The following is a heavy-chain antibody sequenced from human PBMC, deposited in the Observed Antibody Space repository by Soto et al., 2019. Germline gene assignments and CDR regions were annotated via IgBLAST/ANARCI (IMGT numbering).Heavy chain of an antibody. V-gene: IGHV1-69*06. Sequence: SVKVSCKASGGTFSNYGISWVRQAPGQGLQWMGGIIPIFGTTNYAQKFQGRVTITVDKSTSAAYMELSSLRSEDTAVYYCARFVYYDSTGYVYYFDSWGQGTLVTVSS. D-gene: IGHD3-22*01. CDR1: GGTFSNYG. J-gene: IGHJ4*02. CDR2: IIPIFGTT. CDR3: ARFVYYDSTGYVYYFDS.